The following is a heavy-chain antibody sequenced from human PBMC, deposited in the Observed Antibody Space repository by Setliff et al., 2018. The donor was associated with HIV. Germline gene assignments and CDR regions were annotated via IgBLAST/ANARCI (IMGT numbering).Heavy chain of an antibody. J-gene: IGHJ3*02. CDR3: ARGSSSIAAAYPDALDI. V-gene: IGHV1-18*01. D-gene: IGHD6-13*01. CDR2: ISGYNGNT. Sequence: ASVKVSCKASGYTFTIYSINWVRQAPGQGLEWMGSISGYNGNTNYAQKFQGRVTMTTDTSTSTAYMELRSLRSDDTAVYYCARGSSSIAAAYPDALDIWGQGTMFTVSS. CDR1: GYTFTIYS.